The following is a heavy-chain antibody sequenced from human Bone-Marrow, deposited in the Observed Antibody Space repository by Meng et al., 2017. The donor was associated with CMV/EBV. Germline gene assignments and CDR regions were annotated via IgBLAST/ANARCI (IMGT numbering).Heavy chain of an antibody. CDR1: GYTFTSYG. CDR3: ARLPRNYYDSNAFQARGDY. D-gene: IGHD3-22*01. V-gene: IGHV5-51*01. CDR2: IYPGDSDI. Sequence: KVSCKASGYTFTSYGISWVRQMPGKGLEWMGIIYPGDSDIRYSPSFQGQVTISADKSISTAYLQWSSLKASDTAMYYCARLPRNYYDSNAFQARGDYWGQGTLVTVSS. J-gene: IGHJ4*02.